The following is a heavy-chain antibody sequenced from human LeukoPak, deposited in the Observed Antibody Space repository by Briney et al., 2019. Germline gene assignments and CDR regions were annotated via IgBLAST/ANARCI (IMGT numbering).Heavy chain of an antibody. D-gene: IGHD6-19*01. CDR3: ARSAYSSGWYYFDY. CDR1: GGSISSYY. Sequence: SETLSLTCTVSGGSISSYYGSWIRQPPGKGLEWIGYIYYSGSTNYNPSLKSRVTISVDTSKNQFSLKLSSVTAADTAVYYCARSAYSSGWYYFDYWGQGTLVTASS. J-gene: IGHJ4*02. CDR2: IYYSGST. V-gene: IGHV4-59*01.